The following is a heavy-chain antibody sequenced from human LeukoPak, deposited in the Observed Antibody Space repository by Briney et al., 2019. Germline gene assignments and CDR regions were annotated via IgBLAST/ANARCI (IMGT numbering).Heavy chain of an antibody. Sequence: TGGSLRLSCAASGFTFSNAWMNWVRQAPGKGLEWVGRIKSKTDGGTTDYAAPVKGRFTISRDDSKNTLYLQMNSLKTEDTAVYYCTTGLYYYGSGSYYFDYWGQGTLVTVSS. CDR3: TTGLYYYGSGSYYFDY. D-gene: IGHD3-10*01. CDR2: IKSKTDGGTT. CDR1: GFTFSNAW. V-gene: IGHV3-15*07. J-gene: IGHJ4*02.